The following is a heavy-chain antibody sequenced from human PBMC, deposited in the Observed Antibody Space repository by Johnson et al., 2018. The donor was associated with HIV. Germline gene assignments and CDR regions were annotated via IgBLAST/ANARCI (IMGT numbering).Heavy chain of an antibody. Sequence: VQLVESGGGVVQPGRSLRLSCAASGFTFSSYGMHWVRQAPGKGLEWVAVISYDGSNKYYADSVKGRFTISRDNSKNTLYLQMNSLRAEDTAVYYCARGGSGWYFAFDIWGQGTMVTVSS. CDR2: ISYDGSNK. D-gene: IGHD6-19*01. CDR1: GFTFSSYG. V-gene: IGHV3-30*03. J-gene: IGHJ3*02. CDR3: ARGGSGWYFAFDI.